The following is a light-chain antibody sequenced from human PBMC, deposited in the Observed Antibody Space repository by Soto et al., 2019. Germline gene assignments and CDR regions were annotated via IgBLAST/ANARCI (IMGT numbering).Light chain of an antibody. J-gene: IGKJ4*01. CDR1: QSVSSY. Sequence: EIVLTQSPATLSLSPGERATLSCRASQSVSSYLAWYQQKPGQAPRLLIYDASNRATGIPARFSGSGSGTDFTLTISRLEPEDFAIYYCQQRSEWPLTFGGGNEVEIK. CDR3: QQRSEWPLT. CDR2: DAS. V-gene: IGKV3-11*01.